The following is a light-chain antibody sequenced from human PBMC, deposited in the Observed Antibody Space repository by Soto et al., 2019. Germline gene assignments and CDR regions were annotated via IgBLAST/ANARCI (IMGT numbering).Light chain of an antibody. CDR3: LQHNSYPFT. CDR2: AAS. J-gene: IGKJ3*01. V-gene: IGKV1-17*01. Sequence: DIQMTQSPSSLSASVGDRVTITCRASQDIRSDLGWFQQKPGKAPKRLIYAASILESGVPSRFSGSRSGTEFTLTIGSLQPEDFATYYCLQHNSYPFTFGPGTKVDIK. CDR1: QDIRSD.